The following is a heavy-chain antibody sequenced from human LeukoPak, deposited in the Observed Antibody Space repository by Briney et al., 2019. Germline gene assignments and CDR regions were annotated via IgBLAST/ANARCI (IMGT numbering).Heavy chain of an antibody. Sequence: GGSLRLSCAASGFTVSSNYMSWVRQAPGKGLEWVSVIYSGGSTYYADSVKGQFTISRDNAKNSLYLQMSSLRDEDTAVYYCAQKGGTDHWGQGTLVTVSS. D-gene: IGHD2-15*01. CDR2: IYSGGST. J-gene: IGHJ4*02. CDR3: AQKGGTDH. CDR1: GFTVSSNY. V-gene: IGHV3-53*01.